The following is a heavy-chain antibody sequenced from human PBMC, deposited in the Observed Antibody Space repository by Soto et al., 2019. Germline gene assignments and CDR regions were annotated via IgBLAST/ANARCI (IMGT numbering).Heavy chain of an antibody. CDR3: ARSPRSSPYFDY. CDR1: GYTFSNFW. V-gene: IGHV5-51*01. D-gene: IGHD6-13*01. Sequence: PGDSLKISCRCSGYTFSNFWIAGVRHLPGKGLEWMGIIYPGDHETRYSPSFHGKVTISADKSINTAYLQWSSLEASDSAFYYCARSPRSSPYFDYWGQGALVTVSS. CDR2: IYPGDHET. J-gene: IGHJ4*02.